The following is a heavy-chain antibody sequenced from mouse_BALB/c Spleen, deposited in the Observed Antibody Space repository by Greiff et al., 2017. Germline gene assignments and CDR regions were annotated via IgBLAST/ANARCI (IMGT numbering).Heavy chain of an antibody. V-gene: IGHV3-2*02. CDR2: ISYSGST. CDR3: ASHYYGSSYDAY. D-gene: IGHD1-1*01. CDR1: GYSITSDYA. Sequence: VPLKESGPGLVKPSQSLSLTCPVTGYSITSDYAWNWIRQFPGNKLEWMGYISYSGSTSYNPSLKSRISITRDTSKNQFFLQLNSVTTEDTATYYCASHYYGSSYDAYWGQGTLVTVSA. J-gene: IGHJ3*01.